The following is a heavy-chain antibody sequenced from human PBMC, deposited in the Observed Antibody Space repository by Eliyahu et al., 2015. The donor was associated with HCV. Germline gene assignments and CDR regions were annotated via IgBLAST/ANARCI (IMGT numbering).Heavy chain of an antibody. J-gene: IGHJ4*02. Sequence: QVQLQQWGAGLLKPSETLSLTCVVXXGSFSGXYWSWXXXPPGKGXEWMGEINHRGSTNYPPSLKSRVTISVDTSKNQFSLNLSSVTAADTAVYYCAIRYSSSWQFDYWGQGTLVTVSS. CDR2: INHRGST. CDR1: XGSFSGXY. D-gene: IGHD6-13*01. V-gene: IGHV4-34*01. CDR3: AIRYSSSWQFDY.